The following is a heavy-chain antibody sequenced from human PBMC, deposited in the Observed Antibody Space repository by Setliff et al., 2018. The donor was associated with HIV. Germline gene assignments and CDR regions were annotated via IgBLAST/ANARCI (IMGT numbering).Heavy chain of an antibody. CDR2: ISSSGTTI. J-gene: IGHJ1*01. D-gene: IGHD6-19*01. CDR3: AKGGANGWYGGYFQH. CDR1: GFTFSDYY. V-gene: IGHV3-11*01. Sequence: GGSLRLSCTASGFTFSDYYMSWIRQSPGKGLEWISYISSSGTTIYYADSVKGRFTISRDNSKNTLYLQMSSLRAEDTAVYYCAKGGANGWYGGYFQHWGQGTLVTVSS.